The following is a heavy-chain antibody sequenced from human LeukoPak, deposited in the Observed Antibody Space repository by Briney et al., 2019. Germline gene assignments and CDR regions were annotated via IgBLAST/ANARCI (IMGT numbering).Heavy chain of an antibody. V-gene: IGHV3-23*01. J-gene: IGHJ4*02. CDR1: GFTFSSYG. CDR2: ISGSGGST. D-gene: IGHD2-2*01. CDR3: AKESLRVVPSATFDY. Sequence: GGSLRLSCAASGFTFSSYGMRWVRQAPRKGLEWVSAISGSGGSTYYVDSVKGRFTISRDNSKNTLYLQMHSLRAEDTAVYYCAKESLRVVPSATFDYWGQGTLVTVSS.